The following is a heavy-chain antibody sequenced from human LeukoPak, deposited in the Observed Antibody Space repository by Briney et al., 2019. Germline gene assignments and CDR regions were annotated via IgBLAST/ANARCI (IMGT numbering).Heavy chain of an antibody. D-gene: IGHD2-15*01. V-gene: IGHV3-23*01. CDR1: GFTFSSYA. CDR3: AKSQAPYCSGGTCYFDY. Sequence: GGSLRLSCAASGFTFSSYAMSWVRQAPGKGLEWASAISGSGGSTYYADPVKGRFTISRDNSKNTLYLQMNSLRAEDTAVYYCAKSQAPYCSGGTCYFDYWGQGTLVTVSS. CDR2: ISGSGGST. J-gene: IGHJ4*02.